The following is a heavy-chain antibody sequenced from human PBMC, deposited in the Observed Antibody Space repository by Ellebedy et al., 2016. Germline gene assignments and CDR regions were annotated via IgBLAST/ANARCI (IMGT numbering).Heavy chain of an antibody. CDR2: FYNGGGT. Sequence: SETLSLTXSVSGGSISSSGDYWGWIRQPPGKGLEWIGSFYNGGGTDYNPSLKSRVTISVDTSKNQFSLKLSSVTAADTAVYYCASPAYGSGDVWGQGTTVTVSS. CDR3: ASPAYGSGDV. CDR1: GGSISSSGDY. D-gene: IGHD3-10*01. J-gene: IGHJ6*02. V-gene: IGHV4-39*07.